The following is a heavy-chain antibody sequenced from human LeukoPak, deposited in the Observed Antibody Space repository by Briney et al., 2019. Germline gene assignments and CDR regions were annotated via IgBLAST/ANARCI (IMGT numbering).Heavy chain of an antibody. V-gene: IGHV4-34*01. CDR1: GGSFSGYY. D-gene: IGHD3-16*02. CDR3: ASEHLGDYVWGSYRPSRDAFDI. CDR2: INHSGST. Sequence: PSETLSLTCAVYGGSFSGYYWSWIRQPPGKGLEWIGEINHSGSTNCNPSLKSRVTISVDTSKNQFSLKLSSVTAADTAVYYCASEHLGDYVWGSYRPSRDAFDIWGQGTMVTVSS. J-gene: IGHJ3*02.